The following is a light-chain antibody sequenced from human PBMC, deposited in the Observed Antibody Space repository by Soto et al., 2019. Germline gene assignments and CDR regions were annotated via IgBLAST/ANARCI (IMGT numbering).Light chain of an antibody. CDR3: SSYAGSTKWV. Sequence: QSVLTQPPSASGSPGQSVAISCTGTSSDVGAYNHVSWYQQQPGKAPKLIICEVNKRPSGVPDRFSGSKSGNTASLTVSGLQAEDEADYYCSSYAGSTKWVFGEGTKLTVL. J-gene: IGLJ3*02. V-gene: IGLV2-8*01. CDR2: EVN. CDR1: SSDVGAYNH.